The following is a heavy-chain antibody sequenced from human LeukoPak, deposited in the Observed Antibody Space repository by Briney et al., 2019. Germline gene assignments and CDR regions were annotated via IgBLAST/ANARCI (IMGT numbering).Heavy chain of an antibody. CDR1: GFTVSSNY. CDR3: ARDQRVGATRYFQH. Sequence: PGGPLRLSCAASGFTVSSNYMSWVRQAPGKGLEWVSVIYSGGSTYYADSVKGRFTISRDNSKNTLYLQMNSLRAEDTAVYYCARDQRVGATRYFQHWGQGTLVTVSS. D-gene: IGHD1-26*01. CDR2: IYSGGST. V-gene: IGHV3-53*01. J-gene: IGHJ1*01.